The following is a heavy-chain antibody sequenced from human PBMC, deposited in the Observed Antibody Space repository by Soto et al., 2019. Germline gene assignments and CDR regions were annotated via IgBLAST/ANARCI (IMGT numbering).Heavy chain of an antibody. D-gene: IGHD3-3*01. CDR3: ARDSQYYDFWSGYYSRYYGMDV. CDR2: IKQDGSEK. V-gene: IGHV3-7*03. CDR1: GFTFSSCW. J-gene: IGHJ6*02. Sequence: GGSLRLSCAASGFTFSSCWMSWVRQAPGKGLEWVANIKQDGSEKYYVDSVKGRFTISRDNAKNSLYLQMNSLRAEDTAVYYCARDSQYYDFWSGYYSRYYGMDVWGQGTTVTVSS.